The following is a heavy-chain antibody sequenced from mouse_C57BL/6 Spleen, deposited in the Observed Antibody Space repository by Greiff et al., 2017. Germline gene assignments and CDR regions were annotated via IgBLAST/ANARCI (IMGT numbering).Heavy chain of an antibody. J-gene: IGHJ3*01. Sequence: QVQLQQPGAELVRPGPSVKLSCKASGYTFTSYRMHWVKQRPGHGLAWIGVIDPSDSYTNYTPKFTGKDTLTVDTSSGSAYMQLSSLTSEDSAVYYCARDDGAWFAYWGQGTLVTVSA. D-gene: IGHD1-1*01. CDR3: ARDDGAWFAY. V-gene: IGHV1-59*01. CDR1: GYTFTSYR. CDR2: IDPSDSYT.